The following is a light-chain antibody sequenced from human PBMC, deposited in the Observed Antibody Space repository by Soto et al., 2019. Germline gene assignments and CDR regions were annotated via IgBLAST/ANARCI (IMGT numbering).Light chain of an antibody. CDR3: SSYTTSSTVV. V-gene: IGLV2-14*03. J-gene: IGLJ3*02. CDR2: DVS. CDR1: SSDVGAYYY. Sequence: QSALTQPASVSGSPGQSITISCTGTSSDVGAYYYVSWYQQHPGTAPKLLIYDVSNRPSGVSNRFSGSKSGNTASLTISGVQAEDEADYYCSSYTTSSTVVFGGGTKVPVL.